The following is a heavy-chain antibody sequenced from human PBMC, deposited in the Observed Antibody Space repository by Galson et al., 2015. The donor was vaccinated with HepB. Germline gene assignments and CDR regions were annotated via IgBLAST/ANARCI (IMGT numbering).Heavy chain of an antibody. V-gene: IGHV3-30*18. D-gene: IGHD3-16*02. CDR1: GFTFSSYG. J-gene: IGHJ4*02. Sequence: SLRLSCAASGFTFSSYGMHWVRQAPGKGLEWVAVISYDGSNKYYADSVKGRFTISRDNSKNTLYLQMNSLRAEDTAVYYCAKDLWNDYVWGSYRFPDYWGQGTLVTVSS. CDR2: ISYDGSNK. CDR3: AKDLWNDYVWGSYRFPDY.